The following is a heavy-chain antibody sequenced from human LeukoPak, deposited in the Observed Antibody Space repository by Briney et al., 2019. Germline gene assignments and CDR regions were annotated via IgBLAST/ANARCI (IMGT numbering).Heavy chain of an antibody. CDR2: ISSSSSYI. CDR3: ARDGDYGDPFDY. V-gene: IGHV3-21*01. J-gene: IGHJ4*02. Sequence: GGSLRLSCAASGFTFSSYAMSWVRQAPGKGLEWVSSISSSSSYIYYADSVKGRFTISRDNAKNSLYLQMNSLRAEDTAVYYCARDGDYGDPFDYWVQGTLVTVSS. CDR1: GFTFSSYA. D-gene: IGHD4-17*01.